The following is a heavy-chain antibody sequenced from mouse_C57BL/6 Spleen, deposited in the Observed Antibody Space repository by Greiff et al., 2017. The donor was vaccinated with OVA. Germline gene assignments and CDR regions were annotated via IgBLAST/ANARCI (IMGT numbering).Heavy chain of an antibody. CDR2: ISYDGSN. J-gene: IGHJ3*01. D-gene: IGHD2-4*01. V-gene: IGHV3-6*01. CDR3: ARVGDYDGFSFAY. CDR1: GYSITSGYY. Sequence: EVKLVESGPGLVKPSQSLSLTCSVTGYSITSGYYWNWIRQFPGNKLEWMGYISYDGSNNYNPSLKNRISITRDTSKNQFFLKLNSVTTEDTATYYCARVGDYDGFSFAYWGQGTLVTVSA.